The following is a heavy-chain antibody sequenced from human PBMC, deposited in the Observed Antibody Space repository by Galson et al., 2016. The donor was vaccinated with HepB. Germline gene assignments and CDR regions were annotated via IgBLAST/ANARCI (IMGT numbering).Heavy chain of an antibody. V-gene: IGHV3-9*01. CDR3: ARVVRDYRTYSYSGPSYAMHV. J-gene: IGHJ6*02. CDR1: GFAFDIYA. Sequence: SLRLSCAASGFAFDIYAIHWVRQAPGKGLEWVSGISWNSAYVGYADSVKGQFTISRDNAKNSLYLQMNSLRAEDTALYYCARVVRDYRTYSYSGPSYAMHVGGQGTTHTVSS. D-gene: IGHD5-18*01. CDR2: ISWNSAYV.